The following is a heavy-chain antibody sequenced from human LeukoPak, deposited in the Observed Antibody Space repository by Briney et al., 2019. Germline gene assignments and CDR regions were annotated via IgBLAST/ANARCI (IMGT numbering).Heavy chain of an antibody. D-gene: IGHD1-1*01. Sequence: ASVKVSCKASGGTFSSYAISWVRQAPAQGLEWMGRIIPIFGPANFAQKFQGRVTITTDESTSTAYMELSSLRSEDTAVYYSARSSELSWNDVHYYMDVWGKGTTVTVSS. V-gene: IGHV1-69*05. J-gene: IGHJ6*03. CDR3: ARSSELSWNDVHYYMDV. CDR2: IIPIFGPA. CDR1: GGTFSSYA.